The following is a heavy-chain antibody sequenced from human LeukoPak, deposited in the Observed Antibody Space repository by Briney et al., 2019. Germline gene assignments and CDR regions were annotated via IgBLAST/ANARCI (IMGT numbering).Heavy chain of an antibody. D-gene: IGHD2-2*01. CDR1: GGSISSSNW. Sequence: SGTLSLTCAVSGGSISSSNWWSWVRQPPGKGLEWIGEIYHSGSTNYNPSLKSRVTISVDKSKNQFSLKLSSVTAADTAVYYCASKYCSSTSCYSYNWFDPWGQGTLVTVSS. CDR3: ASKYCSSTSCYSYNWFDP. CDR2: IYHSGST. J-gene: IGHJ5*02. V-gene: IGHV4-4*02.